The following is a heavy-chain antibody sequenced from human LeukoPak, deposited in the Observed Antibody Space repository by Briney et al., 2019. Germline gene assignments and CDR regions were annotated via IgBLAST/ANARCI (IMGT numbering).Heavy chain of an antibody. J-gene: IGHJ6*02. D-gene: IGHD6-19*01. Sequence: ASVKVSCKASGYTFTSHDINWVRQATGQGLEWMGWMNPNSGNTGYAQKFQGRVTMTRNTSISTAYMELSSLRSEDTAVYYCAGEVGSGWFYYYYGMDVWGQGTTVTVSS. V-gene: IGHV1-8*01. CDR3: AGEVGSGWFYYYYGMDV. CDR2: MNPNSGNT. CDR1: GYTFTSHD.